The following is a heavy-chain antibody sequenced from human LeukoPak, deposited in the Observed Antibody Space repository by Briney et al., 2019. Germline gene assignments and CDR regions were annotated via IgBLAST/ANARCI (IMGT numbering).Heavy chain of an antibody. CDR2: ISWNSGSI. CDR3: AKDAYYDSWSGRYYDY. J-gene: IGHJ4*02. Sequence: PGRSLRLSCAASGFTFDDYAMHWVRQAPGKGLEWVSGISWNSGSIGYADSVKGRFTISRDNAKNSLYLQMNSLRAEDTALYYCAKDAYYDSWSGRYYDYWGQGTLVTVSS. D-gene: IGHD3-3*01. V-gene: IGHV3-9*01. CDR1: GFTFDDYA.